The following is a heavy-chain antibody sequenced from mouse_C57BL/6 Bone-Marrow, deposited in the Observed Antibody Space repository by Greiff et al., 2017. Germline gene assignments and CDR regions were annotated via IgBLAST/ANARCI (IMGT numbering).Heavy chain of an antibody. CDR3: AKTFYDGYWYFDV. V-gene: IGHV2-5*01. CDR2: IWRGGST. CDR1: GFSLTSYG. Sequence: VQLQQSGPGLVQPSQSLSITCTVSGFSLTSYGVHWVRPSPGKGLEWLGVIWRGGSTDYNAAVMSRPSITKDNSKSQVFFKMNSLQADDTAIYYCAKTFYDGYWYFDVWGTGTTVTVSS. J-gene: IGHJ1*03. D-gene: IGHD2-3*01.